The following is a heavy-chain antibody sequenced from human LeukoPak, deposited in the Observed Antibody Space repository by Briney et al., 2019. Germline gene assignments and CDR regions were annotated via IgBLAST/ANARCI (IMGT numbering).Heavy chain of an antibody. CDR1: GFTFKNFA. Sequence: GGSLRLSCAASGFTFKNFAMTWVRQAPGKGLEWVSYISSSGSTIYYADSVKGRFTISRDNAKNSLYLQMNSLRAEDTAVYYCARGDAHYYYYGMDVWGQGTTVTVSS. V-gene: IGHV3-11*01. J-gene: IGHJ6*02. CDR2: ISSSGSTI. D-gene: IGHD2-21*01. CDR3: ARGDAHYYYYGMDV.